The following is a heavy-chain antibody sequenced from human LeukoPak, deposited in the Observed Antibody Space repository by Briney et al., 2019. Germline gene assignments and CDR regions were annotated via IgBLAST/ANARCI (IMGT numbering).Heavy chain of an antibody. J-gene: IGHJ4*02. Sequence: PSETLSLTCTVSGGSISSGGYSWSWIRQHPGKGLEWIGYIYYSGSTYYNPSLKSRVTISVDTSKNQFSLKLSSVTAADTAVYYCARGTVVITMIDYWGQGTLVTVSS. CDR3: ARGTVVITMIDY. V-gene: IGHV4-31*03. CDR2: IYYSGST. CDR1: GGSISSGGYS. D-gene: IGHD3-22*01.